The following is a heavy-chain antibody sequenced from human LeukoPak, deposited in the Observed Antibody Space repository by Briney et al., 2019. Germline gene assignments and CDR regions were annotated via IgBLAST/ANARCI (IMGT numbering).Heavy chain of an antibody. Sequence: PGGSLRLSCAASGFTFRSYGMNWVRRAPGKGLEWVSTISGSGQTTFYADSVKGRFTISRDNPRNTLYLQMNSRRAEDTAVYYCAKSSAVAGTYDPFDIWGQGTMVTVSS. CDR2: ISGSGQTT. CDR1: GFTFRSYG. J-gene: IGHJ3*02. CDR3: AKSSAVAGTYDPFDI. D-gene: IGHD6-19*01. V-gene: IGHV3-23*01.